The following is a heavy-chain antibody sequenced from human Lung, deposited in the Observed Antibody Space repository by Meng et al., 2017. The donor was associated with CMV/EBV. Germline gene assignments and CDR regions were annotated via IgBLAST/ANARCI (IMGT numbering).Heavy chain of an antibody. CDR3: ARRPWGLDV. V-gene: IGHV3-7*01. CDR2: INQDGSEK. Sequence: GGSXRLSCAASGFTFSSYWMSWVRQAPGKGLEWVANINQDGSEKYYVDSVEGRFTISRDNAKDSLYLQMNALRAEDTAVYYCARRPWGLDVWGQGTTVTFSS. CDR1: GFTFSSYW. J-gene: IGHJ6*02.